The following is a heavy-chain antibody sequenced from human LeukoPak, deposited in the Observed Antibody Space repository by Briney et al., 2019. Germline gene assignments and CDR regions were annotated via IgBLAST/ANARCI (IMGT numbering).Heavy chain of an antibody. V-gene: IGHV3-21*01. CDR2: ISSSSSYI. J-gene: IGHJ4*02. CDR1: GFTFSSYS. CDR3: ARADRIAARPPHDY. D-gene: IGHD6-6*01. Sequence: GGSLRLSCAASGFTFSSYSMNWVRQAPGKGLEWVSSISSSSSYIYYADSVKGRFTISRDNAKNSLYLQMNSLRAEDTAVYYCARADRIAARPPHDYWGQGTLVTVSS.